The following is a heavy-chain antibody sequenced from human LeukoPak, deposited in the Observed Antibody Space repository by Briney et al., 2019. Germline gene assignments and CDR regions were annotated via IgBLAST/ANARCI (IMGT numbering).Heavy chain of an antibody. Sequence: NPGGSLRLSCAASGFTFTSYGMKWVRQARGKGLEWVASIGTTSTSIYYADSVKGRFTISRDNVKNLLYLQMNSLRAEDTAVYYCARDIKWTVAVTAPSEYFQHWGQGTLVTVSS. D-gene: IGHD2-21*02. J-gene: IGHJ1*01. V-gene: IGHV3-21*06. CDR1: GFTFTSYG. CDR2: IGTTSTSI. CDR3: ARDIKWTVAVTAPSEYFQH.